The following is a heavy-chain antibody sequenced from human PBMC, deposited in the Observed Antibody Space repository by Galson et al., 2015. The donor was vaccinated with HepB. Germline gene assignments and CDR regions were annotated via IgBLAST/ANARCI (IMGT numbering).Heavy chain of an antibody. CDR2: INGGNGNR. CDR1: GYTFTRHA. Sequence: SVKVSCKASGYTFTRHAIHWVRQAPGQRLEWMGWINGGNGNRKYSQKFQGRVIITRDTSANTTYMELSSLRSEDTAVYYCARGSEYFDYWGQGTRVTASS. D-gene: IGHD6-19*01. V-gene: IGHV1-3*01. J-gene: IGHJ4*02. CDR3: ARGSEYFDY.